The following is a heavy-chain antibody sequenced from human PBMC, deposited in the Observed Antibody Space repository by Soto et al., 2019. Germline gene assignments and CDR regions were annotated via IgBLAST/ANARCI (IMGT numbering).Heavy chain of an antibody. CDR1: GGSFSGYY. Sequence: QVQLQQWGAGLSKPSETLSLTCAVYGGSFSGYYWSWIRQPPGKGLEWIGEIDHSGGTNYNPSLKSRATISVDTSKNQFALKLSDVTAADTAVYDCARGRLGGAANWGQGTLVTVSS. V-gene: IGHV4-34*01. D-gene: IGHD3-16*01. J-gene: IGHJ4*02. CDR2: IDHSGGT. CDR3: ARGRLGGAAN.